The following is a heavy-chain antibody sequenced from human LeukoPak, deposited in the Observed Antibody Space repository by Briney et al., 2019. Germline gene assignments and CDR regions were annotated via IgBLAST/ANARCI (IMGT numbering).Heavy chain of an antibody. CDR3: AKGPRYNWNDYYFQH. CDR1: EFTFDNYA. V-gene: IGHV3-23*01. CDR2: ISGSGYYS. J-gene: IGHJ1*01. D-gene: IGHD1-20*01. Sequence: GGSLRLSCAASEFTFDNYAMSWVRQAPGKGLEWVSVISGSGYYSYYADSVKGRFTVSRDNSKTTLYLQMNSLRADDTAVYYCAKGPRYNWNDYYFQHWGQGTLVTVSS.